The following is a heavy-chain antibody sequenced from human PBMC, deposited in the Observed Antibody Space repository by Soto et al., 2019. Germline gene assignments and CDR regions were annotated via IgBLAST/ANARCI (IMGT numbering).Heavy chain of an antibody. V-gene: IGHV1-2*04. Sequence: ASVKVSCKASGYTFTGYYMHWVRQAPGQGLEWMGWINPNSGSTNYAQKFQGWVTMTRDTSISTAYMELSRLRSDDTAVYYCARDLMVRGQTYYYYGMDVWGQGTTVTVSS. J-gene: IGHJ6*02. CDR2: INPNSGST. CDR3: ARDLMVRGQTYYYYGMDV. CDR1: GYTFTGYY. D-gene: IGHD3-10*01.